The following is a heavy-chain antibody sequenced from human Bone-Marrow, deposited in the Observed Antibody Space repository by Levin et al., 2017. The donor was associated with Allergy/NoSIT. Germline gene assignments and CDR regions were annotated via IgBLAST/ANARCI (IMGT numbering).Heavy chain of an antibody. CDR1: GGSISSYY. CDR3: ARDFCGGGRCYGPFFDI. V-gene: IGHV4-59*01. CDR2: IRYSGST. D-gene: IGHD2-15*01. Sequence: MSSETLSLTCTVSGGSISSYYWGWIRQPPGKALEWIGYIRYSGSTNYDPSLKSRVTVSIDTSKNQFSLKLSSVTAADTAVYYCARDFCGGGRCYGPFFDIWGQGTMVTVSS. J-gene: IGHJ3*02.